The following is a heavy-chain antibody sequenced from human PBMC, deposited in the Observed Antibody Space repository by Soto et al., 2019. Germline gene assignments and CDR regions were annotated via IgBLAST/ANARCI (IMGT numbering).Heavy chain of an antibody. CDR2: INPKTGVT. V-gene: IGHV1-2*04. Sequence: ASVNVSCMASGYTFSEYFFHGVRQPPAQGLEWMGWINPKTGVTNYAQKFQGWVTVTRDTSISTAYMEVTRLKSDDTAVFYCAKDRPSITATRTYGMDVWGQGTAVPVSS. J-gene: IGHJ6*02. CDR1: GYTFSEYF. D-gene: IGHD1-7*01. CDR3: AKDRPSITATRTYGMDV.